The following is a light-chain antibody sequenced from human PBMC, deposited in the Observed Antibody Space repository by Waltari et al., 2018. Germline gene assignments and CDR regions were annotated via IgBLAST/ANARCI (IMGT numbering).Light chain of an antibody. CDR1: PSVSRF. J-gene: IGKJ1*01. Sequence: EIVLTQSPGTLSLSPGERGTLSCRASPSVSRFLAWYQQKPGQAPRLLIYGASTMATGIPDRFSGSGSGTDFSLTISRLEPEDFAVYYCQKYDRLPATFGQGTKVEIK. CDR2: GAS. CDR3: QKYDRLPAT. V-gene: IGKV3-20*01.